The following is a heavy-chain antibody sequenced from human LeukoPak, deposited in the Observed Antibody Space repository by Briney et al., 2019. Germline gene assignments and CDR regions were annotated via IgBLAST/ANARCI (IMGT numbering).Heavy chain of an antibody. D-gene: IGHD3-22*01. CDR1: GYTFTDHH. CDR2: INPKSGGT. CDR3: ARLGAFVLYYDSSGYFDS. V-gene: IGHV1-2*02. Sequence: GASVKVSCKASGYTFTDHHMHWVRQAPGQGLEWMGWINPKSGGTNYAQKFQGRVTMSRDTSIRTTYMELSSLRSDDTAVYYCARLGAFVLYYDSSGYFDSWGQGTLVTVSS. J-gene: IGHJ4*02.